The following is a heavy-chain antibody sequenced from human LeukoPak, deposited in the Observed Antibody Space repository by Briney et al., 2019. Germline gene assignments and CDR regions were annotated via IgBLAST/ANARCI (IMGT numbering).Heavy chain of an antibody. J-gene: IGHJ6*02. CDR2: TNTDGSRI. V-gene: IGHV3-74*03. CDR1: GFTFSSYW. Sequence: GGSLRLSCAASGFTFSSYWMHWVRQAPGKGLVWLSRTNTDGSRITYADSVKGRFTISRDNARNTLYLQMSSLRAEDTAVYYCVRDSLSGGFWIGYPMDVWGQGTTVTVSS. D-gene: IGHD3-3*01. CDR3: VRDSLSGGFWIGYPMDV.